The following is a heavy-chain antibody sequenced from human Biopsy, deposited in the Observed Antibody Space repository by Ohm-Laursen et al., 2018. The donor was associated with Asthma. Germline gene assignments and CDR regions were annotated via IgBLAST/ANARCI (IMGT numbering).Heavy chain of an antibody. J-gene: IGHJ4*02. CDR1: GYTFSDYG. V-gene: IGHV3-30*03. CDR2: GGSYYDGGLK. CDR3: ARDVMEWYLPAFDF. D-gene: IGHD3-3*01. Sequence: SLRLSCAASGYTFSDYGMSWVRQAPGKGLEWVAVGGSYYDGGLKYYADSVNGRLTVSRDDSKNTLYLQMNSLRPDDTAVYYCARDVMEWYLPAFDFWGQGTLVTVSS.